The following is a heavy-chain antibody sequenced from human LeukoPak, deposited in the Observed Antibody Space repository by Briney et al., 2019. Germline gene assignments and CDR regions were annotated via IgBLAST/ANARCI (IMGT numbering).Heavy chain of an antibody. CDR1: AGSFSGYY. D-gene: IGHD2-2*01. Sequence: SETLSLTCAVYAGSFSGYYWSWIRQPPGKGLEWIGEINHSGSTNYNPSLKSRVTISVDTSKNQFSLKLSSVTAADTAVYYCARLRLVVPAAKLRRYYYMDVWGKGTTVTISS. J-gene: IGHJ6*03. CDR2: INHSGST. V-gene: IGHV4-34*01. CDR3: ARLRLVVPAAKLRRYYYMDV.